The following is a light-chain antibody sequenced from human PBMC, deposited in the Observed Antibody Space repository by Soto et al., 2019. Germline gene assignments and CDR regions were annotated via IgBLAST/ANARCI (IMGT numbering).Light chain of an antibody. J-gene: IGLJ1*01. CDR2: EVS. Sequence: QSVLTQPASVSGSPGQSIAISCTGSSSDVGIYNYVSWYQQHPGKVPKLMISEVSNRPSGVSNRFSGSKSGNTASLTISGLQAEDEADYYCSSYTSTSTRVFGTGTKVTVL. CDR1: SSDVGIYNY. CDR3: SSYTSTSTRV. V-gene: IGLV2-14*01.